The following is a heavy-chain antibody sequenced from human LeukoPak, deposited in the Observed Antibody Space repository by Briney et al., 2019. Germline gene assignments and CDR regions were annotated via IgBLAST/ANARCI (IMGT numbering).Heavy chain of an antibody. J-gene: IGHJ5*02. V-gene: IGHV3-30-3*01. D-gene: IGHD6-13*01. Sequence: GGSLRLSCAASGFTFSSYAMHWVRQAPGKGLEWVAVISYDGSNKYYADSVKGRFTISRDNSKNTLYLQMNSLRAEDTAAYYCARHLVSGIAAAAPGWFDPWGQGTLVTVSS. CDR3: ARHLVSGIAAAAPGWFDP. CDR2: ISYDGSNK. CDR1: GFTFSSYA.